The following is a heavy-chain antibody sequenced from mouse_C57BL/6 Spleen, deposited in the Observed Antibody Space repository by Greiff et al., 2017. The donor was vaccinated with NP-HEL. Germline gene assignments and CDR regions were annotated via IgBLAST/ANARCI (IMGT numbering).Heavy chain of an antibody. CDR1: GFTFSDYG. J-gene: IGHJ4*01. CDR2: ISSGSSTI. CDR3: AIRSLYAMDY. D-gene: IGHD1-1*01. Sequence: EVMLVESGGGLVKPGGSLKLSCAASGFTFSDYGMHWVRQAPEQGLEWVAYISSGSSTIYYADTVKGRFTISRDNAKNTLFLQMTSLRSEDTAMYYCAIRSLYAMDYWGQGTSVTVSS. V-gene: IGHV5-17*01.